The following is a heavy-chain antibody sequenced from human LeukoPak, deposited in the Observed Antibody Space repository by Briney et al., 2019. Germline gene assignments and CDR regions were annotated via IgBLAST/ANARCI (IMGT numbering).Heavy chain of an antibody. CDR1: GGTFSSYA. V-gene: IGHV1-69*05. J-gene: IGHJ4*02. CDR2: IIPIFGTA. Sequence: SVKVSCKASGGTFSSYAISWVRQAPGQGLQWMGGIIPIFGTANYAQKFQGRVTITTDESTSTAYMELSSLRSEDTAVYYCATGLAGGWELLRRNPSFDYWGQGTLVTVSS. D-gene: IGHD1-26*01. CDR3: ATGLAGGWELLRRNPSFDY.